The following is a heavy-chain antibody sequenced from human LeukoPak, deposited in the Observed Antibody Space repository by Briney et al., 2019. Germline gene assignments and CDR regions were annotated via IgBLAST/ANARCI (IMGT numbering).Heavy chain of an antibody. J-gene: IGHJ6*03. Sequence: GESLKISCKGSGYSFTSYWIGWVRQMPGKGLEWMGIIHPGDSDTRYSPSFQGQVTISADKSISTAYLQWSSLKASDTAMYYCARHPSGSTIGYYYYYMDVWGKGTTVTVSS. CDR1: GYSFTSYW. CDR3: ARHPSGSTIGYYYYYMDV. D-gene: IGHD1-26*01. V-gene: IGHV5-51*01. CDR2: IHPGDSDT.